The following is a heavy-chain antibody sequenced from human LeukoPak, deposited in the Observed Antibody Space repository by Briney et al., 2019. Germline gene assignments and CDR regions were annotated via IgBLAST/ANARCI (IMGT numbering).Heavy chain of an antibody. CDR3: ASTSIIRGYDHDQYY. Sequence: GGSLRLSCAASGFTVSSNYMSWARQAPGKGLEWVSVIHSDGITYYADSVKGRFTISRDNSINTLYLQMSNLRAEDTALYYCASTSIIRGYDHDQYYWGQGTLVTVSS. J-gene: IGHJ4*02. D-gene: IGHD5-12*01. CDR2: IHSDGIT. V-gene: IGHV3-53*01. CDR1: GFTVSSNY.